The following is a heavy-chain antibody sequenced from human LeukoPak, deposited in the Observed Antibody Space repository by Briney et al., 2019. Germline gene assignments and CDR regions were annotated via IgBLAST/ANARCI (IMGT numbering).Heavy chain of an antibody. V-gene: IGHV1-18*01. CDR1: GYTFTSYG. CDR2: ISAYNGNT. Sequence: GASVTVSCKASGYTFTSYGNSWVRQAPGQGLEWMGWISAYNGNTNYAQKLQGRVTMTTDTSTSTAYMELRSLRSDDTAVYYCARDLSSGWVDYWGQGTLVTVSS. D-gene: IGHD6-19*01. CDR3: ARDLSSGWVDY. J-gene: IGHJ4*02.